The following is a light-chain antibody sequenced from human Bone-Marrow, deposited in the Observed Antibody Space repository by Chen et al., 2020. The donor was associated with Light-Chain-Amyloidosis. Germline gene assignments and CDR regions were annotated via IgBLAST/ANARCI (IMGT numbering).Light chain of an antibody. CDR1: QTLVHSDGNTY. Sequence: DIVMTQTPLSPTVNLVQTDSISYRSGQTLVHSDGNTYLSWLHQRAGQPPRLLIHKVSNRFSGVPDRFSVSGAGTDFTLKISMVEAADVGIYYCMQSTQFPFTVGHGTTVGV. CDR2: KVS. J-gene: IGKJ3*01. CDR3: MQSTQFPFT. V-gene: IGKV2-24*01.